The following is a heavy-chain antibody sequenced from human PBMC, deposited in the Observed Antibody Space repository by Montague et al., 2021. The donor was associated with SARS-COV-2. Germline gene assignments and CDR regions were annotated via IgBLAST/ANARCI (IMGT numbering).Heavy chain of an antibody. CDR3: ARVFPRWLQFDPYFDY. CDR1: GGSMRSSIDY. CDR2: IYYTSGST. Sequence: SETLSLTCTVSGGSMRSSIDYWGWIRQPPGKGLESIGNIYYTSGSTFYNPSLKSRVTISIDTSMNQFSLKLSSVTAADTAVYYCARVFPRWLQFDPYFDYWGQGTLVTVSS. J-gene: IGHJ4*02. V-gene: IGHV4-39*07. D-gene: IGHD5-24*01.